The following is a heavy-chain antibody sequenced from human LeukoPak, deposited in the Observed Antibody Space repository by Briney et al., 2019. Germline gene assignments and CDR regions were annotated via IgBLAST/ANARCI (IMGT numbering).Heavy chain of an antibody. V-gene: IGHV3-21*01. CDR3: ARMPLAVAGTQGDY. CDR2: ISSSSSYI. J-gene: IGHJ4*02. Sequence: GGSLRLSCAASGFTFSSYSMNWVRQAPGKGLEWVSSISSSSSYIYYADSVKGRFTISRDNAKNSLYLQMNSLRAEDTAVYYCARMPLAVAGTQGDYWGQGTLVTVS. CDR1: GFTFSSYS. D-gene: IGHD6-19*01.